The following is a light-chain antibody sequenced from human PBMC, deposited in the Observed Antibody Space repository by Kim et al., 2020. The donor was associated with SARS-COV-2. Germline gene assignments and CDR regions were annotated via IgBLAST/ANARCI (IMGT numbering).Light chain of an antibody. CDR1: HSIRSSY. Sequence: PSLSPGESATLSCRASHSIRSSYLAWYQQKPGQAPRLLIYGASRRATGIPDRFSGSGSGTGFTLTINRLEPEDFAVYYCQQSGEGFGQGTKVDIK. V-gene: IGKV3-20*01. J-gene: IGKJ1*01. CDR2: GAS. CDR3: QQSGEG.